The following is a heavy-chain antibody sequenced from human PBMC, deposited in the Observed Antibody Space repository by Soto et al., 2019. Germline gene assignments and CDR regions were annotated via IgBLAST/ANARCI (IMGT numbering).Heavy chain of an antibody. D-gene: IGHD5-18*01. V-gene: IGHV1-69*02. CDR3: ARAPNVDTAVSSDY. J-gene: IGHJ4*02. Sequence: QVQLVQSGAEVKKPGSSVKVSCKASGGTFSSYTISWVRQAPGQGLEWMGRIIPILGIANYAQKFQGRVTITADKSTSPAYMELSSLRSEDTAVYYCARAPNVDTAVSSDYWGQGTLVTVSS. CDR2: IIPILGIA. CDR1: GGTFSSYT.